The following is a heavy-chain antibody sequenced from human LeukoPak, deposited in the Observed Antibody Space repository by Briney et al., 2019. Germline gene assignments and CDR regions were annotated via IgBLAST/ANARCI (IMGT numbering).Heavy chain of an antibody. J-gene: IGHJ4*02. Sequence: PSETLSLTCTVSGGSISSGSYYWSWIRQPAGKGLEWIGRIYTSGSTNYNPSLKSRVTISVDTSKNQFSLKLSSVTAADTAVYYCARGDYYGSGSYYWGQGTLVTVSS. D-gene: IGHD3-10*01. CDR1: GGSISSGSYY. CDR3: ARGDYYGSGSYY. CDR2: IYTSGST. V-gene: IGHV4-61*02.